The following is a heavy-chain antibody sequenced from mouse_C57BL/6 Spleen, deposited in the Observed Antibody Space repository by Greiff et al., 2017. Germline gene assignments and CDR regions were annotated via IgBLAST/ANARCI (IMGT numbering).Heavy chain of an antibody. J-gene: IGHJ2*01. CDR2: INPGSGGT. CDR1: GYAFTNYL. Sequence: VKLMESGAELVRPGTSVTVSCKASGYAFTNYLIAWVKQRPGQGLEWIGVINPGSGGTHYNEKFKGKAKLKADKSSSTAYMQISSLTSEYSAVYFCARGGDEDYWGQGTTRTVSS. CDR3: ARGGDEDY. D-gene: IGHD3-3*01. V-gene: IGHV1-54*01.